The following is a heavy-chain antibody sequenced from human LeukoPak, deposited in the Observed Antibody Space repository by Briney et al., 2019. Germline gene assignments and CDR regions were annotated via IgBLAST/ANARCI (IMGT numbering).Heavy chain of an antibody. CDR3: ARVSYDTLDY. Sequence: PGGSLGLSCAASGFTVSSNYMSWVRQAPGKGLEWVSVIYSGGSTYYADSVKGRFTISRDNSKNTLYLQMNSLRAEDTAVYYCARVSYDTLDYWGQGTLVTVSS. CDR2: IYSGGST. D-gene: IGHD3-22*01. V-gene: IGHV3-53*01. J-gene: IGHJ4*02. CDR1: GFTVSSNY.